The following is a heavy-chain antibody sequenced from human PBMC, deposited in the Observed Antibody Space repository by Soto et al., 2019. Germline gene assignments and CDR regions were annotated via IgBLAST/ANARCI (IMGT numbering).Heavy chain of an antibody. D-gene: IGHD3-22*01. CDR3: ARGTYQYYDSSGVQIRFDP. J-gene: IGHJ5*02. CDR1: GGSISSGGFY. CDR2: IYRSGNT. Sequence: QVRLQESGPGLVQPSQTLALTCTVSGGSISSGGFYWSWIRQHAGKGLEWIGWIYRSGNTYYNPSLNSRVTLLEDTSKNQFSLKLTSVTAADTAVYYCARGTYQYYDSSGVQIRFDPWGQGTLVTVSS. V-gene: IGHV4-31*03.